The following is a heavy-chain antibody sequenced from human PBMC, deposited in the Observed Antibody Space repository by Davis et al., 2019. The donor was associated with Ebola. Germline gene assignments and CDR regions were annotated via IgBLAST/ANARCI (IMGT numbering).Heavy chain of an antibody. CDR3: ARATGDLYYYGMDV. CDR1: GGSIYNYY. J-gene: IGHJ6*04. CDR2: VYHSGTT. V-gene: IGHV4-59*01. D-gene: IGHD7-27*01. Sequence: SETLSLTCTVSGGSIYNYYWSWIRQPPGKGLEWIGYVYHSGTTYYNPSLKSRVTISVDTSKNQFSLKLSSVTAADTAVYYCARATGDLYYYGMDVWGKGTTVTVSS.